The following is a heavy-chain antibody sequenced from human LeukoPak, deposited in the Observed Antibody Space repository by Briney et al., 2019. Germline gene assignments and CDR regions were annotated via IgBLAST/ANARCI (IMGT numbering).Heavy chain of an antibody. J-gene: IGHJ3*02. CDR1: GGSISSSSYY. V-gene: IGHV4-39*01. CDR2: IYYSGST. D-gene: IGHD3-22*01. CDR3: ARGMGSYYDSSGYYYLVYAFDI. Sequence: SETLSLTCTVSGGSISSSSYYWGWIRQPPGKGLEWIGSIYYSGSTYYNPSLKSRVTISVDTSKNQFSLKLSSVTAADTAVYYCARGMGSYYDSSGYYYLVYAFDIWGQGTMVTVSS.